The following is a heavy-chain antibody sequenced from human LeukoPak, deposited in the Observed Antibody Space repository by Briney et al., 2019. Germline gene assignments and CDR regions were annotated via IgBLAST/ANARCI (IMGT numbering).Heavy chain of an antibody. CDR2: ITWNSAYK. V-gene: IGHV3-9*01. D-gene: IGHD4-23*01. CDR1: GFTFEHHG. Sequence: PGGSLRLSCAASGFTFEHHGMHWVRQVPGKGLEWVSYITWNSAYKGYADSVRGRFAISRDNAKKSLRLQMNSLTGDDTAFYYCAKASDYGGNEFDFWGQGTLVTVSS. J-gene: IGHJ5*01. CDR3: AKASDYGGNEFDF.